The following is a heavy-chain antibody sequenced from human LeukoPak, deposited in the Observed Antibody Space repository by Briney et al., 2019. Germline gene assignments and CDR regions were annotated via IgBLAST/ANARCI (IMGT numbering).Heavy chain of an antibody. J-gene: IGHJ4*02. CDR3: ARFARPRYYYGSGSYYRVTDYFDY. CDR1: GGSFSGYY. CDR2: INHSGST. V-gene: IGHV4-34*01. Sequence: SETLSLTCAVYGGSFSGYYWSWIRQPPGKGLEWIGEINHSGSTNFNPSLKSRVTISVDTSKNQFSLKLSSVTAADTAVYYCARFARPRYYYGSGSYYRVTDYFDYWGQGTLVTVPS. D-gene: IGHD3-10*01.